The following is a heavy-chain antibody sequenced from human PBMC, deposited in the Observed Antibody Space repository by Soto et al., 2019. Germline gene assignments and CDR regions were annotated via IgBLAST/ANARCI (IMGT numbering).Heavy chain of an antibody. J-gene: IGHJ6*02. CDR2: INPNSGGT. CDR1: GYTFTGYY. CDR3: AREGCSSTSCYLPLYGMDV. D-gene: IGHD2-2*01. V-gene: IGHV1-2*04. Sequence: ASVKVSCKASGYTFTGYYMHWVRQAPGQGLEWMGWINPNSGGTNYAQKFQGWVTMTRDTSISTAYMELSRLRSDDTAVYYCAREGCSSTSCYLPLYGMDVWGQGTTVTVSS.